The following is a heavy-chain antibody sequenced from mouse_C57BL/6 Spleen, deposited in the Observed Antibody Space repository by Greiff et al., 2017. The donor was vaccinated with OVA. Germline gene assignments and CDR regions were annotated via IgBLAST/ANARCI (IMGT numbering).Heavy chain of an antibody. V-gene: IGHV2-6*01. CDR1: GFSLTSYG. D-gene: IGHD3-3*01. CDR3: ASAGQGNAMDY. J-gene: IGHJ4*01. Sequence: VQLQESGPGLVAPSQSLSVTCTVSGFSLTSYGVDWVRQSPGKGLEWLGVIWGVGSTNYNSALKSRLSISKDNSKSQVFLKMNSLQTDDTAMYYCASAGQGNAMDYWGQGTSVTVSS. CDR2: IWGVGST.